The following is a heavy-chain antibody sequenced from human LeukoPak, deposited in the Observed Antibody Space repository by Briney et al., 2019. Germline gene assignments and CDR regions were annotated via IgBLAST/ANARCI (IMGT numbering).Heavy chain of an antibody. CDR2: IKSEIDGGAT. CDR1: GFTFSSYA. V-gene: IGHV3-15*01. D-gene: IGHD5-12*01. CDR3: TTGGSVIVAGTRAFDI. J-gene: IGHJ3*02. Sequence: GGSLRLSCAASGFTFSSYAMSWVRQAPGKGLEWVGRIKSEIDGGATDYAAPVQGRFTISRDDSQATLYLQMNSLKTEDTAVYYCTTGGSVIVAGTRAFDIWGQGTMVTVSS.